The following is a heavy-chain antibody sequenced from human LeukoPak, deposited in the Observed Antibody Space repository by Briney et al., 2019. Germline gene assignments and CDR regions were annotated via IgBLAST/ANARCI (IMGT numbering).Heavy chain of an antibody. CDR2: IYTSGST. CDR3: AKSGGYGLIDK. V-gene: IGHV4-61*02. Sequence: SETLSLTCTVSGGSISCGSYYWSWIRQPAGKGLEWIGRIYTSGSTNYNPSLNSRVTISIDTSKNLFSLGLNSMTAADTAVYYCAKSGGYGLIDKWGQGTLVTVSS. D-gene: IGHD1-26*01. J-gene: IGHJ4*02. CDR1: GGSISCGSYY.